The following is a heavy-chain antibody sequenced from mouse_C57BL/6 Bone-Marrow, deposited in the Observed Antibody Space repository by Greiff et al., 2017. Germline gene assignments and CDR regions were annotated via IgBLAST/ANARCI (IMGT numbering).Heavy chain of an antibody. V-gene: IGHV1-75*01. CDR2: IFPGSGSS. D-gene: IGHD3-3*01. CDR1: GYTFTDYY. Sequence: SGPELVQPGASVKISCKASGYTFTDYYINWVKQRPGQGLEWIGWIFPGSGSSYYNEKFKGKAPLTVDKSSSRAYMLLSSLTSEDSAIYFCARSGSNVWDREFFIDYWGQGTTLTVSS. J-gene: IGHJ2*01. CDR3: ARSGSNVWDREFFIDY.